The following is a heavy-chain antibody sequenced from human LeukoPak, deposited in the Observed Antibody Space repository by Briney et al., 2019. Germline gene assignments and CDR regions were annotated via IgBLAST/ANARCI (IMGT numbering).Heavy chain of an antibody. J-gene: IGHJ4*02. Sequence: SQTLSLTCTVSGGSISSGDYYWRWIRQPPGKGLEWIGYIYYSGSTYYNPSLKSRVTISVDTSKNQFSLKLSSVTAADTAVYYCARGVGVPAAISFDYWGQGTLVTVSS. CDR3: ARGVGVPAAISFDY. CDR2: IYYSGST. CDR1: GGSISSGDYY. V-gene: IGHV4-30-4*01. D-gene: IGHD2-2*02.